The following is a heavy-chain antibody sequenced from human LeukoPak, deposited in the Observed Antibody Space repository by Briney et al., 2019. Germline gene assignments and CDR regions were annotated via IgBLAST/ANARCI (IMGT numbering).Heavy chain of an antibody. J-gene: IGHJ5*02. D-gene: IGHD3-10*01. CDR1: GYTFTSYG. Sequence: GASVKVSCKASGYTFTSYGISWVRQAPGQGLEWMGWISAYNGNTNYAQKLQGRVTMTTDTSTSTAYMELRSLRSDDTAVYYCARVMYYGSGSLTNWFDPWGQGTLVTVSS. V-gene: IGHV1-18*01. CDR2: ISAYNGNT. CDR3: ARVMYYGSGSLTNWFDP.